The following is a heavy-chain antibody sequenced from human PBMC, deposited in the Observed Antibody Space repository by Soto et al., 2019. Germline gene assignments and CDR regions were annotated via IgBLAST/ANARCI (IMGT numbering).Heavy chain of an antibody. CDR3: ARAVAGTIYGMDV. V-gene: IGHV1-24*01. Sequence: ASVKVSWKVSGYSLTVLSMHWVRQAPGKGLEWMGIFDPEGGETIYAQKFQGRVTMTRDTSTSTAYMELSSLRSEDTAVYYCARAVAGTIYGMDVWGQGTTVTVSS. D-gene: IGHD6-19*01. J-gene: IGHJ6*02. CDR2: FDPEGGET. CDR1: GYSLTVLS.